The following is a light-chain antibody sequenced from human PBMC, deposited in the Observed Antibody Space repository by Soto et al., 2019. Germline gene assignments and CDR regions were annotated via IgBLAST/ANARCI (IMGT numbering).Light chain of an antibody. V-gene: IGLV1-40*01. CDR1: SSNIGAGYD. CDR2: GNS. Sequence: QSVLTQPPSGSGAPGQRVTISCTWSSSNIGAGYDVHWYQQLPGTAPKLLIYGNSNRPSGVPDRFSGSKSGTSASLAITGLQAEDEADYYCQSYDSSLSGWVFGGGTKLTVL. J-gene: IGLJ3*02. CDR3: QSYDSSLSGWV.